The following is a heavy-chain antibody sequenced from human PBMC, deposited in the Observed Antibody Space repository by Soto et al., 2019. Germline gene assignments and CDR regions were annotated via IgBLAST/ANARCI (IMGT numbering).Heavy chain of an antibody. D-gene: IGHD3-10*01. J-gene: IGHJ4*01. V-gene: IGHV3-23*01. CDR3: ARAPKAVWFGEKYYLDY. Sequence: GGSLRLSCVASGFTFSTYAMNWVRQAPGKRLEWVSVIIGNGGSTNYADSVKGRFTISRDNSKNTLYLQMNSLKTDDTAVYYCARAPKAVWFGEKYYLDYWGLGTLVTVSS. CDR1: GFTFSTYA. CDR2: IIGNGGST.